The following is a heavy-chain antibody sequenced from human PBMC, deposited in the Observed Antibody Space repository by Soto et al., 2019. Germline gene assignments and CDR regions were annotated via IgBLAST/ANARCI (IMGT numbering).Heavy chain of an antibody. V-gene: IGHV4-59*01. CDR3: ARAAQYYDFWSGHMFDY. J-gene: IGHJ4*02. Sequence: SETLSLTCTVSGGSISSYYWSWIRQPPGKGLEWIVYIYYSGSTNYNPSLKSRVTISVYTSKNQFSLKLSSVTAADTAVYYCARAAQYYDFWSGHMFDYWGQGTQVTVSS. CDR1: GGSISSYY. CDR2: IYYSGST. D-gene: IGHD3-3*01.